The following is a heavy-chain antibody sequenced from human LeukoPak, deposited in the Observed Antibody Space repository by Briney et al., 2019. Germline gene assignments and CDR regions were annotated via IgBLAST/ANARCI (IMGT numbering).Heavy chain of an antibody. D-gene: IGHD6-19*01. J-gene: IGHJ4*02. CDR3: ARHTSGRDYFDY. Sequence: SETLSLTCSVSGGXISSYYWSWFRQPPGKRLEWIGYIFYSGSTNYNPSLKSRVTISVDTSKNQFSLKLSSVTAADMAVYYCARHTSGRDYFDYWGQGTLVTVSS. CDR2: IFYSGST. V-gene: IGHV4-59*08. CDR1: GGXISSYY.